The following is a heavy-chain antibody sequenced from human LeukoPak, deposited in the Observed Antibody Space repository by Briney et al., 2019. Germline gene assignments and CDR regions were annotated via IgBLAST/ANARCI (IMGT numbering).Heavy chain of an antibody. V-gene: IGHV4-59*08. CDR1: GGSISSYY. CDR2: IYYSGST. J-gene: IGHJ6*02. Sequence: PSETLSLTCTVSGGSISSYYWSWIRQPPGKGLEWIGYIYYSGSTNYNPSLKSRVTISVDTSKNQFSLKLSPVTAADTAVYYCARLLKDIVVVSGETAEVYYGMDVWGQGTTVTVSS. D-gene: IGHD2-2*01. CDR3: ARLLKDIVVVSGETAEVYYGMDV.